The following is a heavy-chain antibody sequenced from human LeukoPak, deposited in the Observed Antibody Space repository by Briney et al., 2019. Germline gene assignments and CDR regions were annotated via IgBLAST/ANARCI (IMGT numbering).Heavy chain of an antibody. D-gene: IGHD3-10*01. Sequence: PGGSLRLSRAASGFIFSNYDMNWVRQAPGKGLEWVSSISSSNINIYYSESVKGRFTISRDNAKNSLYLQMNSLRAEDTALYYRARVKYGSGSYYNYRNNWFDPWGQGTLVTVSS. J-gene: IGHJ5*02. CDR1: GFIFSNYD. CDR2: ISSSNINI. CDR3: ARVKYGSGSYYNYRNNWFDP. V-gene: IGHV3-21*01.